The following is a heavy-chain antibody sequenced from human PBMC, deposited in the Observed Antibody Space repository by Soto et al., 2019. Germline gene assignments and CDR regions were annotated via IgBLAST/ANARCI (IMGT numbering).Heavy chain of an antibody. D-gene: IGHD2-15*01. V-gene: IGHV1-69*13. Sequence: ASVKVSCKASGGTFSSYAISWVRQAPGQGLEWMGGIIPIFGTANYAQKFQGRVTITADESTSTAYMELSSLRSEDTAVYYCAREHQVAEVMDVWGQGTTVTVSS. CDR1: GGTFSSYA. J-gene: IGHJ6*02. CDR2: IIPIFGTA. CDR3: AREHQVAEVMDV.